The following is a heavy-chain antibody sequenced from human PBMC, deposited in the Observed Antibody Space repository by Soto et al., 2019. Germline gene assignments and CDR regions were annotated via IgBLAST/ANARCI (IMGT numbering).Heavy chain of an antibody. CDR1: GGSISSSNW. CDR2: IYHSGST. Sequence: QVQLQESGPGLVKPSGTLSLTCAVSGGSISSSNWWSWVRHPPGKGLEWIGEIYHSGSTNYNPPLKRRVTISVDKSKDKFPLKLSSVSAADTAVYYCARGATEGIDYWGQGTLVTVSS. J-gene: IGHJ4*02. D-gene: IGHD5-12*01. V-gene: IGHV4-4*02. CDR3: ARGATEGIDY.